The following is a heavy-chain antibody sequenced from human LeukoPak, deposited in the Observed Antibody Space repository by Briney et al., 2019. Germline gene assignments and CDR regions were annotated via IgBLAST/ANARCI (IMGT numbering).Heavy chain of an antibody. V-gene: IGHV3-30*18. J-gene: IGHJ6*02. Sequence: QSGGSLRLSCAASGFTFSSYGMHWVRRAPGKGLEWVAVISYDGSNKYYADSVKGRFTISRDNSKNTLYLQMNSLRAEDTAVYYCAKDVIAVAGTPYYYGMDVWGQGTTVTVSS. CDR2: ISYDGSNK. CDR1: GFTFSSYG. D-gene: IGHD6-19*01. CDR3: AKDVIAVAGTPYYYGMDV.